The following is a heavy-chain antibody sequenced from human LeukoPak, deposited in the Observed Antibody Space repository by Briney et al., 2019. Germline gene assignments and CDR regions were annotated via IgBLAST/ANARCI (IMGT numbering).Heavy chain of an antibody. CDR2: IYYSGST. V-gene: IGHV4-31*03. CDR1: GGSISSGGYY. J-gene: IGHJ5*02. Sequence: SQTLSLTCTVSGGSISSGGYYWSWIRQHPGKGLEWIGYIYYSGSTYYNPSLKSRVTISVDTSKNQFSLKLSSVTAADTAVYYCARGPRSYPRGGWFDPWGQGTLVTVSS. CDR3: ARGPRSYPRGGWFDP. D-gene: IGHD3-10*01.